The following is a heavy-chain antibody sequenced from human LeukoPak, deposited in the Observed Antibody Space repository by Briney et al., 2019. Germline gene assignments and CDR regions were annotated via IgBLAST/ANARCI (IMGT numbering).Heavy chain of an antibody. J-gene: IGHJ4*02. CDR1: GYTFTSYG. CDR2: ISAYNGNT. Sequence: ASVKVSCKASGYTFTSYGISWVRQAPGQGLEWMGWISAYNGNTNYAQKLQGRVTMTTDTSTSTAYMEMRSLRSDDTAVYYCARVYYDILSNDYWGQGTLVTVSS. V-gene: IGHV1-18*01. CDR3: ARVYYDILSNDY. D-gene: IGHD3-9*01.